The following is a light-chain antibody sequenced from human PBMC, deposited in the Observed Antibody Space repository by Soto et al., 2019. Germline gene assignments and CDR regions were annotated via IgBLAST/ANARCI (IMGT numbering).Light chain of an antibody. J-gene: IGLJ1*01. Sequence: QAVLTQPPSASGSPGQSVTISCTGTSSDVGGYNYVSWYQQHPGKAPKLMIYEVSKRPSGVPDRFSGSKSGNTASLTVSGLQAEDEADYYCGSYAGLRGVFXTGTKVTV. CDR2: EVS. CDR3: GSYAGLRGV. CDR1: SSDVGGYNY. V-gene: IGLV2-8*01.